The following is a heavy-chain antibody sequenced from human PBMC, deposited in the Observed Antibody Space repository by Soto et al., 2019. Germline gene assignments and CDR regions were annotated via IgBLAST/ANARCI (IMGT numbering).Heavy chain of an antibody. J-gene: IGHJ6*02. D-gene: IGHD2-8*01. CDR1: GFTFSSYS. V-gene: IGHV3-21*01. Sequence: EVQLVESGGGLVQPGGSLRLSCAASGFTFSSYSMNWVRQAPGKGLEWVSSISSSSSYIYYADSVKGRFTISRDNAKNSLYLQMNSLRAEDTAVYYCARDSSLNGLYGYYYYGMDVWGQGTTVTVSS. CDR3: ARDSSLNGLYGYYYYGMDV. CDR2: ISSSSSYI.